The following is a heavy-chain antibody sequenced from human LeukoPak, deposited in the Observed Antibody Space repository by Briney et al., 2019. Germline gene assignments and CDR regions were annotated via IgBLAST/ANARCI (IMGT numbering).Heavy chain of an antibody. D-gene: IGHD2-15*01. V-gene: IGHV1-2*02. CDR1: GYTFTGYY. J-gene: IGHJ4*02. CDR3: AILGYCSGGSCYWGGDY. Sequence: ASVKVSCKASGYTFTGYYMHWVRQAPGQGLEWMGWINPNSGGTNYAQKFQGRVTMTRDTSISTAYMELSRLRSDDTAVYYCAILGYCSGGSCYWGGDYWGQGTLVTVSS. CDR2: INPNSGGT.